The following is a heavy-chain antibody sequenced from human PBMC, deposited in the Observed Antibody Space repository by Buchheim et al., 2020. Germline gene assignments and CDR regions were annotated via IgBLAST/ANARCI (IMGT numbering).Heavy chain of an antibody. CDR1: GFTFSSYW. Sequence: EVQLVESGGGLVQPGGSLRLSCAASGFTFSSYWMSWVRQAPGKGLEWVANIKQDGSEKYYVDSVKGRFTISRANAKNSLYLQMNSLRAEDTAVYYCARFSARGYSSSWPLDYWGQGTL. J-gene: IGHJ4*02. CDR3: ARFSARGYSSSWPLDY. CDR2: IKQDGSEK. D-gene: IGHD6-13*01. V-gene: IGHV3-7*01.